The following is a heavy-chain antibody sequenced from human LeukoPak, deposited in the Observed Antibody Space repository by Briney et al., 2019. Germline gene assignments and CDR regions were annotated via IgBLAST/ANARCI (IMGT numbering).Heavy chain of an antibody. CDR3: ARRVVVAATFDY. CDR1: GYSISSGYY. D-gene: IGHD2-15*01. CDR2: IYHSGST. J-gene: IGHJ4*02. Sequence: PSETLSLTCTVSGYSISSGYYWGWIRQPPGKGLEWIGSIYHSGSTYYNPSLKSRVTISVDTSKNQLSLKLSSVTAADTAVYYCARRVVVAATFDYWGQGTLVTVSS. V-gene: IGHV4-38-2*02.